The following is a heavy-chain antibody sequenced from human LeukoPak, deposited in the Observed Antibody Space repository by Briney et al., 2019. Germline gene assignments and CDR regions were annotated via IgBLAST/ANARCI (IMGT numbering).Heavy chain of an antibody. D-gene: IGHD3-3*02. CDR1: GGSISSHY. J-gene: IGHJ4*02. V-gene: IGHV4-59*11. CDR2: IYYSRST. CDR3: ARDSYVAFFDY. Sequence: SKTLSLTCTVSGGSISSHYWSWIRQPPGKGLEWIGYIYYSRSTNYNPSLKSRVTISVDTSKNQFSLKLSSVTAADTAVYYCARDSYVAFFDYWGQGTLVTVSS.